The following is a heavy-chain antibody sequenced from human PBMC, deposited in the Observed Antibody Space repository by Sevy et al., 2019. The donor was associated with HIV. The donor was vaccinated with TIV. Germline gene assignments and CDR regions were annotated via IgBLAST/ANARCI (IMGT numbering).Heavy chain of an antibody. CDR1: GASISSSGYY. Sequence: SETLSLTCTVSGASISSSGYYWGLIRQPPGKGLEWIASIRYSGETFYNPSLKSRVTISADTSKNQFSLRLSSVTAADTAIYFCAGPILTYNSGWSYYDSWGQGTVVTVSS. V-gene: IGHV4-39*01. J-gene: IGHJ4*02. CDR3: AGPILTYNSGWSYYDS. CDR2: IRYSGET. D-gene: IGHD6-19*01.